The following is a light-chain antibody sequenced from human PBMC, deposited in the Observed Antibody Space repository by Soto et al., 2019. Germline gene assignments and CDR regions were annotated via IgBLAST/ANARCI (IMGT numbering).Light chain of an antibody. CDR2: GNS. CDR1: SSNIGAGYD. J-gene: IGLJ3*02. CDR3: KSYVSGLSGKV. V-gene: IGLV1-40*01. Sequence: QSVLTQPPSVSGAPGQRVTISCTGSSSNIGAGYDVHWYQQLPGPAPKLLIHGNSNRPSGVPDRFSGSKSGTSAALAITGLKAEDEADYYCKSYVSGLSGKVFGGGTTVTVL.